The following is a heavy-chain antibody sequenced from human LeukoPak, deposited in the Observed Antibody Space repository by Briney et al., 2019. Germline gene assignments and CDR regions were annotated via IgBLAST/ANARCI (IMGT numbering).Heavy chain of an antibody. CDR2: IYHSGST. CDR3: ACEDPHSGY. J-gene: IGHJ4*02. CDR1: GYSISSGYY. V-gene: IGHV4-38-2*01. Sequence: PSETLSLTCAVSGYSISSGYYWGWIRQPPGKGLEWIGSIYHSGSTYYNPSLKSRVTISVDTSKNQFSLKLSSVTAADTAVYYCACEDPHSGYWGQGTLVTVSS. D-gene: IGHD1-1*01.